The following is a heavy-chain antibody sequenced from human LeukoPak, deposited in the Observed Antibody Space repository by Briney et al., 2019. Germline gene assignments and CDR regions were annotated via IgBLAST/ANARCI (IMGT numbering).Heavy chain of an antibody. CDR1: GFTFGSYS. D-gene: IGHD6-19*01. CDR2: ISSSSNYI. V-gene: IGHV3-21*01. CDR3: ARDPSSGWYLKGWFDP. Sequence: GGSLRLSCAASGFTFGSYSMNWVRQAPGKGLEWVSSISSSSNYIYYADSVKGRFTISRDNAKNSLYLQMNSLRAEDTAVYYCARDPSSGWYLKGWFDPWGQGTLVTVSS. J-gene: IGHJ5*02.